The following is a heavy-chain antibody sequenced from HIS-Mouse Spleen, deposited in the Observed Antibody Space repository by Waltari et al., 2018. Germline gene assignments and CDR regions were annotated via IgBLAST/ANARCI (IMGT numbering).Heavy chain of an antibody. CDR2: ISYDGSNK. CDR3: ARNWGSGYWYFDL. D-gene: IGHD7-27*01. J-gene: IGHJ2*01. V-gene: IGHV3-30-3*01. Sequence: QVQLVESGGGVVQPGRSLRLSCAASGFTFSSYAMHWVRQAPGKGLEWVAVISYDGSNKYYADSVKGRFTISRDNSKNTLYLQMNSLRAEDTAVYYCARNWGSGYWYFDLWGRGTLVTVSS. CDR1: GFTFSSYA.